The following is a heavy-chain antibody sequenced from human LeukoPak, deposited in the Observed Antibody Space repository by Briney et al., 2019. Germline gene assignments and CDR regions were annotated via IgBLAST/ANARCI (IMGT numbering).Heavy chain of an antibody. CDR2: IYYSGST. CDR3: ARRAPSDFWSGLLYGMDV. D-gene: IGHD3-3*01. J-gene: IGHJ6*02. V-gene: IGHV4-31*03. CDR1: GGSISSGGSY. Sequence: PSETLSLTCTVSGGSISSGGSYWSWIRQHPGKGLEWIGYIYYSGSTYYNPSLKSRVTISVDTSKNQFSLKLSSVTAADTAVYYCARRAPSDFWSGLLYGMDVWGQGTTVTVSS.